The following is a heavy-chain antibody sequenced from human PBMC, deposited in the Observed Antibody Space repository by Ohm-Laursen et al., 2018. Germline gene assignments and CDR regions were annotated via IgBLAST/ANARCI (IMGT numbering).Heavy chain of an antibody. V-gene: IGHV1-2*02. D-gene: IGHD2-21*02. CDR3: ARILGVTKSFDY. CDR2: INPNSGGA. CDR1: GYTFTDYY. J-gene: IGHJ4*02. Sequence: EASVKVSCKASGYTFTDYYMHWMRQAPGQGLEWMGCINPNSGGADYAQNFQGRVTMTRDKSMSTAYMELSRLRSDDTAVYYCARILGVTKSFDYWGQGSLVTVSS.